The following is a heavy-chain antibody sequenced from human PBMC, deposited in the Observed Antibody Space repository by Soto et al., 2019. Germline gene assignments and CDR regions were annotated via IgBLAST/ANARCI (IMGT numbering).Heavy chain of an antibody. CDR2: ISAYNGNT. D-gene: IGHD3-3*01. CDR1: GYTFTSCG. CDR3: ARDTIFGVVIIRLGMDV. J-gene: IGHJ6*02. Sequence: ASVKVSCKASGYTFTSCGISWVRQAPGQGLEWMGWISAYNGNTNYAQKLQGRVTMTTDTSTSTAYMELRSLRSDDTAVYYCARDTIFGVVIIRLGMDVWGQGTTVTVSS. V-gene: IGHV1-18*01.